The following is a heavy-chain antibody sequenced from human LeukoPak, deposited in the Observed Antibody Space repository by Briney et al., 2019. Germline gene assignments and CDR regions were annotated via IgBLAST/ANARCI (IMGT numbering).Heavy chain of an antibody. CDR3: ARDERLLSFLK. CDR1: GFKFSSYG. CDR2: ITGSGGST. V-gene: IGHV3-23*01. D-gene: IGHD3-3*01. J-gene: IGHJ4*02. Sequence: QPGGSLRLSCAASGFKFSSYGMSWVRQAPGKGLEWVAGITGSGGSTYYADSVKGRFTISRDNSKNTLYLQINSLRAEDTAIYYCARDERLLSFLKWGQGTLVTVSS.